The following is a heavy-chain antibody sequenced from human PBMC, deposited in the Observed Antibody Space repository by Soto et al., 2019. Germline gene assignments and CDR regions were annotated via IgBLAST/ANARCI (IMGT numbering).Heavy chain of an antibody. D-gene: IGHD6-13*01. CDR2: ISGGGGRK. V-gene: IGHV3-7*03. CDR3: ARDGVAAGLYFDH. J-gene: IGHJ4*02. Sequence: PGGSLRLSCAASGFTFSSYAMSWVRQAPGKGLEWVSGISGGGGRKNYVDSVKGRFTISRDNTKNSVYLQMASLRAEDTAVYYCARDGVAAGLYFDHWGQGTPVTVSS. CDR1: GFTFSSYA.